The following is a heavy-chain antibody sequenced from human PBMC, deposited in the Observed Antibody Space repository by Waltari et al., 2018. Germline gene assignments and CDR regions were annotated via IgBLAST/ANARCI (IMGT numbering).Heavy chain of an antibody. D-gene: IGHD2-21*02. J-gene: IGHJ5*02. V-gene: IGHV4-59*01. Sequence: QVQLQESGPSLLKPSETLSLICTVSGGSISGSYWSWVRQPPGKGLDWIGYIYYTGSTNCNPSLKILVTMSVDTSKNQFSLKLSSVTAADTAFYYCARGGGGDWEWFDPWGQGTLVTVSS. CDR2: IYYTGST. CDR3: ARGGGGDWEWFDP. CDR1: GGSISGSY.